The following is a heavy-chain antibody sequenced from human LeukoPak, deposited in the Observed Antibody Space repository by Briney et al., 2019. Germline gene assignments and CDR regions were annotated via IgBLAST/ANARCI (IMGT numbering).Heavy chain of an antibody. CDR3: ARGDRFCSGGSCYPLDY. V-gene: IGHV3-69-1*02. CDR2: ISSTGDT. Sequence: GGSLRLSCAASGLRFSGYGMNWVRQAPGKGLEWTSFISSTGDTSYADSVKGRFTISRDNAKDTMYLQINSLRVEDTAVYFCARGDRFCSGGSCYPLDYWDQGTLVTVSS. J-gene: IGHJ4*02. D-gene: IGHD2-15*01. CDR1: GLRFSGYG.